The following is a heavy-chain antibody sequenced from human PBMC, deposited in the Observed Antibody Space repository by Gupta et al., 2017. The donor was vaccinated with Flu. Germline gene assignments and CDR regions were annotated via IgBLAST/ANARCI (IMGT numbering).Heavy chain of an antibody. CDR2: IKQDGSEE. CDR3: VRDQGWLDY. D-gene: IGHD5-12*01. J-gene: IGHJ4*02. V-gene: IGHV3-7*01. CDR1: GFTFRFYW. Sequence: EVQLVESGGGLVQPGGSVRLSCAASGFTFRFYWMGWVRQAPGKGLEWVANIKQDGSEEYYVDSVKGRFSISRDNAKNSLYLQMNNLRGEDTAVYYCVRDQGWLDYWGQGEMVTVSA.